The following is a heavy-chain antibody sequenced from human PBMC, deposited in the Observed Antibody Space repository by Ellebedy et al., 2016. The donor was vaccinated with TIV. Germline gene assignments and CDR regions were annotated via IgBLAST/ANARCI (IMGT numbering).Heavy chain of an antibody. D-gene: IGHD3-22*01. CDR2: LHPSGTP. CDR3: ARHGPQWFDAFDI. J-gene: IGHJ3*02. Sequence: PSETLSLTCAVSGVSITSHFWTWIRQPAGGGLEWIGRLHPSGTPKYNPSLKSRVIMSRDTSKDQFSLKLSSVTAADTAVYYCARHGPQWFDAFDIWGPGTLVTVSS. V-gene: IGHV4-4*07. CDR1: GVSITSHF.